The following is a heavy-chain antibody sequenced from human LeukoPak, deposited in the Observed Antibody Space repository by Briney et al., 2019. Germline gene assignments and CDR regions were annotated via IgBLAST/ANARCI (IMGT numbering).Heavy chain of an antibody. Sequence: ASVKVSCKASGYTFTSYGISWVRQAPGQGLEWMGWISAYNGNTNYAQKLQGRVTMTTDTSTSTAYMELRSLRSDDTAVYYCARVGDVVVPAAIVPYYYYYYYMDVWGKGTTVTISS. D-gene: IGHD2-2*01. CDR2: ISAYNGNT. J-gene: IGHJ6*03. CDR1: GYTFTSYG. V-gene: IGHV1-18*01. CDR3: ARVGDVVVPAAIVPYYYYYYYMDV.